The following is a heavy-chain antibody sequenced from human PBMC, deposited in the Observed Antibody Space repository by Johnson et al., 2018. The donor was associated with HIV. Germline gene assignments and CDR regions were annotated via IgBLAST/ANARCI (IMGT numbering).Heavy chain of an antibody. J-gene: IGHJ3*02. CDR1: GFTFSSYA. Sequence: QVQLVESGGGLVQPGGSLRLSCAASGFTFSSYAMHWVRQAPGKGLEYVSAISSNGGSTYYADSVKGRFTISRDNSKKTLFLQMNNLRAEDTAVYFCAKETRDSRSAFDIWGQGTMVTVSS. CDR3: AKETRDSRSAFDI. D-gene: IGHD3-22*01. CDR2: ISSNGGST. V-gene: IGHV3-64*04.